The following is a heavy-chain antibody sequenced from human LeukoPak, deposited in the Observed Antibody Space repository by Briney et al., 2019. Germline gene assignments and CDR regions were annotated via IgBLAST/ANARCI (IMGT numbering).Heavy chain of an antibody. Sequence: GASVKVSCKASGYTFTIYAMHWVRQAPGQRLEWMGLINVGNGNTKYSQKFQGRVTITRDTSANTAYMELSSLRSEDTAVYYWVRVASPSSSWYVFDYWGQGTLVTVSS. J-gene: IGHJ4*02. V-gene: IGHV1-3*01. CDR2: INVGNGNT. CDR1: GYTFTIYA. CDR3: VRVASPSSSWYVFDY. D-gene: IGHD6-13*01.